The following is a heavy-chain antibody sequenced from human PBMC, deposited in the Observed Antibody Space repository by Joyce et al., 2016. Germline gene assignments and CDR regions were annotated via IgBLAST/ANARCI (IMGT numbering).Heavy chain of an antibody. V-gene: IGHV3-30*04. CDR3: ARDWGLSPFDQ. J-gene: IGHJ4*02. CDR2: VSYAGNTE. D-gene: IGHD3-16*01. CDR1: GFTFSTYS. Sequence: QVQMVESGGGVVQPGKSLRVSCSASGFTFSTYSFHWVRQAPGKGLEWVAFVSYAGNTEDYADSVRGRFTVSRDNSNNTLYLQMNSLKIEDTAVYFCARDWGLSPFDQWGQGTLVTVSS.